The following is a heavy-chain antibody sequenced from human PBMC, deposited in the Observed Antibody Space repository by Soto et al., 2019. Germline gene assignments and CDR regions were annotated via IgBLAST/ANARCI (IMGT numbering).Heavy chain of an antibody. D-gene: IGHD3-22*01. J-gene: IGHJ4*02. CDR1: GFTFSSYA. Sequence: RLSCAASGFTFSSYAMSWVRQAPGKGLEWVSAISGSGGSTYYADSVKGRFTISRDNSKNTLYLQMNSLRAEDTAVYYCAKGSTMIVVVYNDYWGQGTMVTVYS. CDR2: ISGSGGST. V-gene: IGHV3-23*01. CDR3: AKGSTMIVVVYNDY.